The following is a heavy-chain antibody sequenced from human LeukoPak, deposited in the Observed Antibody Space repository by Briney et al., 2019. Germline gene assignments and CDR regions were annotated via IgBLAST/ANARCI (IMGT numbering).Heavy chain of an antibody. J-gene: IGHJ4*02. D-gene: IGHD2-2*01. CDR1: GGSFSGYY. CDR2: INHSGST. Sequence: SETLSLTCAVYGGSFSGYYWSWIRQPPGKGLEWIGEINHSGSTNYNPSLKSRVTISVDTSKNQFSLKLSSVTAADTAVYYCARGSKRGPGYCSSTSCAYFDYWGQGTLVTVSS. V-gene: IGHV4-34*01. CDR3: ARGSKRGPGYCSSTSCAYFDY.